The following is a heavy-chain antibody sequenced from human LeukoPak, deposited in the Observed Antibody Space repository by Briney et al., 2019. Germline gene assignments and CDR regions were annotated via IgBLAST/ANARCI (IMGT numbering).Heavy chain of an antibody. V-gene: IGHV1-3*01. J-gene: IGHJ3*02. D-gene: IGHD3-3*01. CDR2: INAGNGNT. Sequence: ASVKVSRKASGYTFTSYAMHWVRQAPGQRLEWMGWINAGNGNTKYSQKFQGRVTITRDTSASTAYMELSSLRSEDTAVYYCAQLGSYDFWSGSGVDAFDIWGQGTMVTVSS. CDR1: GYTFTSYA. CDR3: AQLGSYDFWSGSGVDAFDI.